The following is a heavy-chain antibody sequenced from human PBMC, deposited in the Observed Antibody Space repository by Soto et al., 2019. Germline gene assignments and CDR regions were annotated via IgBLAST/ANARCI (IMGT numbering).Heavy chain of an antibody. CDR3: ARAMGDGYIACDY. CDR1: GGSISSSNW. Sequence: PSETLSLTCAVSGGSISSSNWWSWVRQPPGKGLEWIGEIYHSGSTNYNPSLKSRVTISVDKSKNQFSLKLSSVTAADTAVYYCARAMGDGYIACDYWGKGTLVTVST. V-gene: IGHV4-4*02. D-gene: IGHD5-12*01. CDR2: IYHSGST. J-gene: IGHJ4*02.